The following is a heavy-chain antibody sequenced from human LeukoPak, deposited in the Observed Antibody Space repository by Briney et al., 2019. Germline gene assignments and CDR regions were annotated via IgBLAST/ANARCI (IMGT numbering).Heavy chain of an antibody. CDR2: INPSGDST. D-gene: IGHD3-22*01. V-gene: IGHV1-46*01. J-gene: IGHJ4*02. CDR1: GYTFTSNY. CDR3: ARDVISYYYDSSGSPIGSHFDY. Sequence: ASVKVSCKASGYTFTSNYIHWVRQAPVQGLEWMGVINPSGDSTSYAQKFQGRVTMTRDTSTSTVYMELSSLRSEDTAVYYCARDVISYYYDSSGSPIGSHFDYWGQGTLVTVSS.